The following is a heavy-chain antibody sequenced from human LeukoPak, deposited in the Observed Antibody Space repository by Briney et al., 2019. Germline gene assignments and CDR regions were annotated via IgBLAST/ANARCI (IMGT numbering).Heavy chain of an antibody. Sequence: ASVKVSCKASGYTFTGYYMHWVRQAPGQGLEWMGWINPNSGGTNYAQKFQGRVTMTRDTSTSTVYMELSSLRSEDTAVYYCAREADYDSSGYYLDYWGQGTLVTVSS. D-gene: IGHD3-22*01. CDR3: AREADYDSSGYYLDY. J-gene: IGHJ4*02. CDR2: INPNSGGT. CDR1: GYTFTGYY. V-gene: IGHV1-2*02.